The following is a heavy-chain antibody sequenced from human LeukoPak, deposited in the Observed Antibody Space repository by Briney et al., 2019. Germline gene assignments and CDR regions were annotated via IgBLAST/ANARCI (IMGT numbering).Heavy chain of an antibody. J-gene: IGHJ4*02. D-gene: IGHD3-10*01. CDR1: GFTFSSYA. CDR3: AKGDYYGSGSQYYFDY. CDR2: ISGSGGST. Sequence: GGSLRLSCAASGFTFSSYAMSWVRQAPGKGLEWVSAISGSGGSTYYADSVKGRFTISRDNSKNTLYLQMNSLRAEDTAVYYCAKGDYYGSGSQYYFDYWGQGTLVTASS. V-gene: IGHV3-23*01.